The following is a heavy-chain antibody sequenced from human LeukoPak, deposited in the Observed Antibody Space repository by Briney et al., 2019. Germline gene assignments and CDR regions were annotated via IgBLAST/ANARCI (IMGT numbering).Heavy chain of an antibody. D-gene: IGHD3-22*01. V-gene: IGHV3-21*04. J-gene: IGHJ4*02. Sequence: RAGGSLRLSCAASGFTFSSYSMNWVRQAPGKGLEWVSSISSSSSYIYYADSVKGRFTISRDNSKNTLYLQMNSLRAEDTAVYYCAKGGVSSGSYYFDYWGQGTLVTVSS. CDR1: GFTFSSYS. CDR2: ISSSSSYI. CDR3: AKGGVSSGSYYFDY.